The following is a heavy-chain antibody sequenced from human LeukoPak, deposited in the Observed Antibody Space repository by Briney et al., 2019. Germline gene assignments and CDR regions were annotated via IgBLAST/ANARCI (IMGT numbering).Heavy chain of an antibody. CDR3: ATNPMTGYHLGDHFYFYMAV. J-gene: IGHJ6*03. D-gene: IGHD1-20*01. CDR2: LRPVFGPI. CDR1: GGTFSRYA. Sequence: GASVTVSFKASGGTFSRYAISWVRQAPGQGLEWIGGLRPVFGPINSAQKFQDRVTLTKDDSTTTAYMELRSLRSEDTAVYYCATNPMTGYHLGDHFYFYMAVWGKGTTVTVS. V-gene: IGHV1-69*05.